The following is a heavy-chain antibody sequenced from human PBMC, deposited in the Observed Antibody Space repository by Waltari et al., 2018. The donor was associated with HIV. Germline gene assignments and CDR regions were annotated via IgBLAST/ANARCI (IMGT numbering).Heavy chain of an antibody. V-gene: IGHV3-53*01. Sequence: AESGGRLIQPGGSLGLSCQASNFSVSDKHVTWIRQAPGGALEWVAVIYPADTTHYADSVSGRFTISRAKSRTTVLLLMNGLFFDDTATYFCATGVRYYGPWGQGTRVTVSS. CDR3: ATGVRYYGP. J-gene: IGHJ5*02. CDR2: IYPADTT. D-gene: IGHD3-10*01. CDR1: NFSVSDKH.